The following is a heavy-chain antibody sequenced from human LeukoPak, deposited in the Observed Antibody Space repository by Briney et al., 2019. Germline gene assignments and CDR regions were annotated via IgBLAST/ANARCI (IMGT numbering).Heavy chain of an antibody. Sequence: SETLSLTCTVSGGTISSSNYHWDWIRQPPGKGLEWIGSVYYSGSAYYNPSLKSRLTISVDTSMNQFSLKLTSVTAADTAVYYCASRSTSRGSPFDYWGQGTLVTVSS. D-gene: IGHD1-26*01. CDR1: GGTISSSNYH. J-gene: IGHJ4*02. CDR3: ASRSTSRGSPFDY. V-gene: IGHV4-39*01. CDR2: VYYSGSA.